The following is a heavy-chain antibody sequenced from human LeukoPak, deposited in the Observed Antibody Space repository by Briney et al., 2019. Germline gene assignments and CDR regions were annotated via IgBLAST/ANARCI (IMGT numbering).Heavy chain of an antibody. CDR3: AKDPGVLSGWFDP. V-gene: IGHV3-30*02. J-gene: IGHJ5*02. CDR2: IRYDGSNK. CDR1: GFTFDDYG. D-gene: IGHD2-8*01. Sequence: GGSLRLSCAASGFTFDDYGMSWVRQAPGKGLEWVAFIRYDGSNKYYADSVKGRFTISRDNSKNTLYLQMNSLRAEDTAVYYCAKDPGVLSGWFDPWGQGTLVTVSS.